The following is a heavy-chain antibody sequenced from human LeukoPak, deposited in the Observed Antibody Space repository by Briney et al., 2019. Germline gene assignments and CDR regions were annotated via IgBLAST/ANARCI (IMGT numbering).Heavy chain of an antibody. J-gene: IGHJ6*03. V-gene: IGHV1-18*01. CDR1: GYTFTSYG. CDR3: ARAKTSYSSSWTHYYYYYMDV. D-gene: IGHD6-13*01. CDR2: ISAYNGNT. Sequence: ASVKVSCKASGYTFTSYGISWVRQAPGQGLEWMGWISAYNGNTNYAQKLQGRVTMITDTSTSTAYMELRSLRSDDTAVYYCARAKTSYSSSWTHYYYYYMDVWGKGTTVTISS.